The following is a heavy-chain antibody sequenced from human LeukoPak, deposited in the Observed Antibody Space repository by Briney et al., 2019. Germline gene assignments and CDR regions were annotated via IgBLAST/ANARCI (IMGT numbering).Heavy chain of an antibody. CDR2: ISGSGDNT. J-gene: IGHJ4*02. D-gene: IGHD3-22*01. V-gene: IGHV3-23*01. Sequence: PGGSLRFSCAASGFTFSSYAMSWVRQAPGKGLEWVSGISGSGDNTYYADSVMGRFTISRDNSKNTLYVQVNSLGTEDTAAYYCAKGSYYDSSGSFYFDYWGQGTLVTVSS. CDR3: AKGSYYDSSGSFYFDY. CDR1: GFTFSSYA.